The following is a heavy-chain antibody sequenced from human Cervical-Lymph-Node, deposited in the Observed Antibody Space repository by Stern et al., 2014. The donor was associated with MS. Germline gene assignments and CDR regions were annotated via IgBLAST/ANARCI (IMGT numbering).Heavy chain of an antibody. CDR2: IHDSGST. V-gene: IGHV4-61*02. J-gene: IGHJ5*02. CDR1: GGSISSSGYY. Sequence: VQLVESGPGLVKPSQTLSLTCTVSGGSISSSGYYWSWIRQPADKGLEWIGRIHDSGSTYYNPSLKSRVPISMDTAKKQSSLPLPLVTAADTAVYYCATTRWDLFTWNWFDPWGQGTLVTVSS. D-gene: IGHD1-26*01. CDR3: ATTRWDLFTWNWFDP.